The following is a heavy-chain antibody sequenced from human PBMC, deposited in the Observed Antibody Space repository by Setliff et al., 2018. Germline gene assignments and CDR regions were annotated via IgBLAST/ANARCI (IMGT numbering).Heavy chain of an antibody. D-gene: IGHD6-19*01. CDR1: GGSFSGYY. J-gene: IGHJ6*02. CDR3: ASIPSSGWYYYYGMDV. V-gene: IGHV4-34*01. Sequence: SETLSLTCAVYGGSFSGYYWSWIRQPPGKGLEWIGEINHSGSTNYNPSLKSRVTISVDTSKNQFSLKLSPVAAADTAVYYCASIPSSGWYYYYGMDVWGQGTTVTVSS. CDR2: INHSGST.